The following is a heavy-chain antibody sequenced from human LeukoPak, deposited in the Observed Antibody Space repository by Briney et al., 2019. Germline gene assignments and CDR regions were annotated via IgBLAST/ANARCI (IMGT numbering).Heavy chain of an antibody. V-gene: IGHV3-64*02. Sequence: GGSLRLSCAASGFTFSRYGMHWVRQAPVKGLEYVSGISSDGGITYYGDSVKGRFTISRDNSKNTVDLQMGSLRPEDMAVYYCAREERSLGFRTFDIWGQGTMVTVSS. D-gene: IGHD1-14*01. J-gene: IGHJ3*02. CDR1: GFTFSRYG. CDR3: AREERSLGFRTFDI. CDR2: ISSDGGIT.